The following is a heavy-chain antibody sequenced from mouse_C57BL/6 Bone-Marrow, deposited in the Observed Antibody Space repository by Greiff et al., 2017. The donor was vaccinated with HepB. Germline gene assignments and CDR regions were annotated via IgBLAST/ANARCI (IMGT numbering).Heavy chain of an antibody. CDR2: ISSGSSTI. Sequence: EVKVVESGGGLVKPGGSLKLSCAASGFTFSDYGMHWVRQAPEMGLEWVAYISSGSSTIYYADTVKGRFTISRDNAKNTLFLQMTSLRSEDTAMYYCARRYYGSPDYWGQGTTLTVSS. J-gene: IGHJ2*01. V-gene: IGHV5-17*01. D-gene: IGHD1-1*01. CDR1: GFTFSDYG. CDR3: ARRYYGSPDY.